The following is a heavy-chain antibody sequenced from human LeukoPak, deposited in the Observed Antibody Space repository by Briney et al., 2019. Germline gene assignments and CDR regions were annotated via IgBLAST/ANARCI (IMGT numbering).Heavy chain of an antibody. V-gene: IGHV3-21*01. Sequence: GGSLRLSCAASGFSFSSYTMNWVRQSPGKGLECVSSISSSGSYIYYADSVKGRFTISRDNAKNSLYLQMSSLRAEDTAVYYCARALNLRTRGGVFHWGQGTLVTVSS. CDR1: GFSFSSYT. D-gene: IGHD2-21*01. CDR2: ISSSGSYI. J-gene: IGHJ4*02. CDR3: ARALNLRTRGGVFH.